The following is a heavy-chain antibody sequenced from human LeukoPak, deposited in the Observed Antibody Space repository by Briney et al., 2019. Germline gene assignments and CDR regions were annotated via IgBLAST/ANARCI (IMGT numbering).Heavy chain of an antibody. CDR2: INPSGGTT. CDR3: ARVGVVGYFYYMDV. D-gene: IGHD3-10*01. J-gene: IGHJ6*03. CDR1: GYALTRYD. Sequence: ASVKISCMASGYALTRYDMHWVRQAPGQGLEWMGIINPSGGTTTYAQKFKGRITMTRDTFTGTVYMEVNSLRSEDTAVYYCARVGVVGYFYYMDVWGKGTTVTVSS. V-gene: IGHV1-46*01.